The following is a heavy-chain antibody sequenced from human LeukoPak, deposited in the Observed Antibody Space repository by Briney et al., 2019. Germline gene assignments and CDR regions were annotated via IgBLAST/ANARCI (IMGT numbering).Heavy chain of an antibody. D-gene: IGHD3-10*01. J-gene: IGHJ4*02. Sequence: EASVKVSCKASGYTFTGYSMHWVRQAPGQRLEWMGWINPNSGGTNYAQKFQGRFTMTRDTSNSTAYMELSRLRSDDTAVYYCARGEVIAYYFDYWGQGTLVTVSS. CDR1: GYTFTGYS. CDR2: INPNSGGT. V-gene: IGHV1-2*02. CDR3: ARGEVIAYYFDY.